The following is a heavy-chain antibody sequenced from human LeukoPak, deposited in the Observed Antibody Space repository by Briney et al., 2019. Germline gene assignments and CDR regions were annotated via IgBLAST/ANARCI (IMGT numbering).Heavy chain of an antibody. V-gene: IGHV4-59*01. CDR2: IYYSGST. CDR3: ARSYYYGSGSYGMDV. D-gene: IGHD3-10*01. J-gene: IGHJ6*02. Sequence: NPSETLSLTCTVSGGSISSYYWSWIRQPPGKGLEWIGYIYYSGSTNYNPSLKSRVTISVDTSKNQFSLKLSSVTAADTAMYYCARSYYYGSGSYGMDVWGQGTTVTVSS. CDR1: GGSISSYY.